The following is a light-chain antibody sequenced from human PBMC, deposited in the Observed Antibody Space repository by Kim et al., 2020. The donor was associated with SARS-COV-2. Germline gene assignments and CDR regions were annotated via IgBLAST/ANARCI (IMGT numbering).Light chain of an antibody. V-gene: IGKV3-20*01. CDR1: QSISSNL. CDR3: HQYGRSPPWT. J-gene: IGKJ1*01. Sequence: PGERATASCSGSQSISSNLLAWYHQKPGQAPSLLIYGTASRATAVPDRFSGGGAGTDFTFTISGLEPEDFAVDYCHQYGRSPPWTFGHGTKVDIK. CDR2: GTA.